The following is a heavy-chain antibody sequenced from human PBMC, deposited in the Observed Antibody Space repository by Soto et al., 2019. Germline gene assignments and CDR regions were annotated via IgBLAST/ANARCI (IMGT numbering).Heavy chain of an antibody. V-gene: IGHV3-7*01. D-gene: IGHD2-2*03. J-gene: IGHJ6*02. Sequence: GGSLRLSCAASGFTFSSYWMSWVRQAPGKGLEWVANIKQDGSEKYYVDSVKGRFTISRDNAKNSLYLQMNSLRAEDTAVYYCARDPGMDIAVLLDVWGQGTTVTVSS. CDR2: IKQDGSEK. CDR3: ARDPGMDIAVLLDV. CDR1: GFTFSSYW.